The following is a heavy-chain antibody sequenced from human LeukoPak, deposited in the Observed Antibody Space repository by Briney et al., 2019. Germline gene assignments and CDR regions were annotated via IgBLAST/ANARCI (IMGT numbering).Heavy chain of an antibody. CDR2: ISGRGGST. V-gene: IGHV3-23*01. J-gene: IGHJ4*02. CDR1: GFTFSSYA. CDR3: AKEGVPVAVAGHFDY. D-gene: IGHD6-19*01. Sequence: PGGSLRLSCAASGFTFSSYAMSWVRQAPGKGMEWVSAISGRGGSTYYADSVKGRFTISRDNSKNTLYLQMNSLRAEDTAVYYCAKEGVPVAVAGHFDYWGQGTLVTVSS.